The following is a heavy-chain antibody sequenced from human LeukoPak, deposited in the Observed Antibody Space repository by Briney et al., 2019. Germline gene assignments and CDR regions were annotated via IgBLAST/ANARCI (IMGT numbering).Heavy chain of an antibody. D-gene: IGHD6-19*01. Sequence: PGGSLRLSCAASGFTFSSYSMNWVRQAPGKGLEWVSSISSSGSYIYYADSVKGRFTISRDNAKNSLYLQMNSLRAEDTAVYYCARSAYSSGWYILKAYYYYMDVWGKGTTVTISS. CDR1: GFTFSSYS. CDR3: ARSAYSSGWYILKAYYYYMDV. CDR2: ISSSGSYI. V-gene: IGHV3-21*01. J-gene: IGHJ6*03.